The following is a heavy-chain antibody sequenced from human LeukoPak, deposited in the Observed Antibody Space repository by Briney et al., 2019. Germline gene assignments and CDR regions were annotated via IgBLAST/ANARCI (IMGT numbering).Heavy chain of an antibody. CDR2: ISGSGGNT. CDR1: GFTFSNYA. J-gene: IGHJ4*02. D-gene: IGHD3-3*02. V-gene: IGHV3-23*01. Sequence: PGGSLRLSCAASGFTFSNYAMSWVRQAPGKGLEWVSAISGSGGNTYYADSVKGRFTISRDNSKNTLYLQMNSLRAEDTAVYYCARECPDLAHLLTVDYWGQGTLGTVSS. CDR3: ARECPDLAHLLTVDY.